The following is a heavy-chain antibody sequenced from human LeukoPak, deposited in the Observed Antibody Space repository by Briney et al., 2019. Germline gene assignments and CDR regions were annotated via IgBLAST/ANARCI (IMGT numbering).Heavy chain of an antibody. CDR3: ARESGDRWYRGWIGR. V-gene: IGHV4-30-2*01. CDR1: DDSITNRAYS. D-gene: IGHD6-13*01. J-gene: IGHJ5*02. Sequence: PSETLSLTCTVSDDSITNRAYSWSWIRQPPGMGLEWIGHIYHSGFAYYNPSLKGRVTVSVDKSNNSFSLQLASMTAADTAVYFCARESGDRWYRGWIGRWGQGTRVIVSS. CDR2: IYHSGFA.